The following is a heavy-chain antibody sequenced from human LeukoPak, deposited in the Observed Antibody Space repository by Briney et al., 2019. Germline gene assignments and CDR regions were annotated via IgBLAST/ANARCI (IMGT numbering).Heavy chain of an antibody. Sequence: PGGSLRLSCAASGFTFSSYSMNWVRQAPGKGLEWVSYISSSSSTIYYADSVKGRFTISRDNAKNSLYLQMNSLRAEDTAVYYCARDTVVVTARGPDAFDIWGQGTMVTVSS. D-gene: IGHD2-21*02. CDR2: ISSSSSTI. CDR1: GFTFSSYS. J-gene: IGHJ3*02. CDR3: ARDTVVVTARGPDAFDI. V-gene: IGHV3-48*04.